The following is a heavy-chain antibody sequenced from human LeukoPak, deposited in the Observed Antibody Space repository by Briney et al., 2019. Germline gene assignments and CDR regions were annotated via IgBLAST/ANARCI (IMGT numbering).Heavy chain of an antibody. CDR1: GGSISSSSYY. V-gene: IGHV4-39*01. J-gene: IGHJ4*02. CDR2: IYYSGST. CDR3: ARLDIAARRYFEY. D-gene: IGHD6-6*01. Sequence: PSETLSLTCTVSGGSISSSSYYWGWIRQPPGKGLEWIGSIYYSGSTYYNPSLKSRVTISVDTSKNQFSLKLSSVTAADTAVYYCARLDIAARRYFEYWGQGTLVTVSS.